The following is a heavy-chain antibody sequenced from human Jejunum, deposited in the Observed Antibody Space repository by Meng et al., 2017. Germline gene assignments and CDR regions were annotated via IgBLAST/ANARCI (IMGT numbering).Heavy chain of an antibody. Sequence: GQLVCSEAEVKVPCSSVKFSCRPSGGTFNTYAISWVRQAPVHALEWMGGIIPIIGTPNYAQKFQGRVTITVDISTTTAYMEMSLLSFEDTAVYYCSRSWGLSSGNYWGYWGQGTLVTVSS. CDR2: IIPIIGTP. V-gene: IGHV1-69*06. CDR3: SRSWGLSSGNYWGY. D-gene: IGHD3-22*01. CDR1: GGTFNTYA. J-gene: IGHJ4*02.